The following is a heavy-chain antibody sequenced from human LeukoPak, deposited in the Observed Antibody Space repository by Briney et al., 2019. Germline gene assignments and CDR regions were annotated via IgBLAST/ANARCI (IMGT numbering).Heavy chain of an antibody. CDR1: GFTFSSYA. Sequence: GGSLRLSCAASGFTFSSYAMNWVRQAPGKGLEWVSFIRSKGYSGTAEYAASVKGRFTISRDDSKSIAYLQMNSLKSEDTAVYYCSRGSPGDSWSGYYMDVWGKGTTVTVSS. J-gene: IGHJ6*03. CDR2: IRSKGYSGTA. CDR3: SRGSPGDSWSGYYMDV. V-gene: IGHV3-49*04. D-gene: IGHD3-3*01.